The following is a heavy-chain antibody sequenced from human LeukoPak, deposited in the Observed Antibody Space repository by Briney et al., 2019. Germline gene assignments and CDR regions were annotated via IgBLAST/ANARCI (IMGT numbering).Heavy chain of an antibody. CDR2: ISGSSGTI. J-gene: IGHJ6*03. D-gene: IGHD3-16*01. CDR3: ARRSEFGVLYYMDV. Sequence: GGSLRLSCAASGFTFSSYSMNWVRQAPGKGLECVSYISGSSGTIHYADSVKGRFTISRDNAKNSLYLQMNSLRAEDTAVYYCARRSEFGVLYYMDVWGKGTTVTVSS. CDR1: GFTFSSYS. V-gene: IGHV3-48*01.